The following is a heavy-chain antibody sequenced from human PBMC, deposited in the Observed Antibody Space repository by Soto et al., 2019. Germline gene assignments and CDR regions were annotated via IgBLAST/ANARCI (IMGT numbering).Heavy chain of an antibody. J-gene: IGHJ6*03. CDR1: GGTFSSYT. V-gene: IGHV1-69*02. D-gene: IGHD6-6*01. Sequence: ASVKVSCKASGGTFSSYTISWVRQAPGQGLEWMGRIIPILGIANYAQKFQGRVTITADKSTSTAYMELSSLRSEDTAVYYCARGYSSSNDYYYYYMDVWGKGTTVTVSS. CDR2: IIPILGIA. CDR3: ARGYSSSNDYYYYYMDV.